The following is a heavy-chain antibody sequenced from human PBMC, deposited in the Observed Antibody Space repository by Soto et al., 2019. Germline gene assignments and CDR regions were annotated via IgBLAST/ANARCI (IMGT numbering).Heavy chain of an antibody. Sequence: ASVNVSCKASGYTFTSYYMHWVRQAPGQGLEWMGIINPSGGSTSYAQKFQGRVTMTRDTSTSTVYMELSSLRSEDTAVYYCARDRCSSTSCYHFDYWGQGTRVTVSS. V-gene: IGHV1-46*01. CDR3: ARDRCSSTSCYHFDY. D-gene: IGHD2-2*01. CDR1: GYTFTSYY. J-gene: IGHJ4*02. CDR2: INPSGGST.